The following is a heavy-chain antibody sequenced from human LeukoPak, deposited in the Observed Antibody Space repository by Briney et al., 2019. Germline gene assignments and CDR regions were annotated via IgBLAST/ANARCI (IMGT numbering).Heavy chain of an antibody. Sequence: PGGSLRLSCAASGFTFSSYSMNWVRQASGKGLAWVSSLSSSSSYIYYADSVKGRFTISRDNAKNSLYLQMNSLRADDTAVYYCARDRWELPHYYYYGLDVWGQGTTVTVSS. CDR1: GFTFSSYS. J-gene: IGHJ6*02. CDR2: LSSSSSYI. CDR3: ARDRWELPHYYYYGLDV. D-gene: IGHD1-26*01. V-gene: IGHV3-21*01.